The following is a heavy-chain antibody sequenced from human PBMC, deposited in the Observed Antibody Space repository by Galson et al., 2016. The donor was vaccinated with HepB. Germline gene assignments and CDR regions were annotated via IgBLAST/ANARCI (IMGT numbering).Heavy chain of an antibody. CDR2: IWYDGSNK. Sequence: SLRLSCAASGFTFSSYGMHWVRQAPGKGLEWVAVIWYDGSNKYYADSVKGRFTISRDNSKNTLYLQMNSLRAEDTAVYYCARGYYGEYYFDYWGQGTLVTVSS. CDR3: ARGYYGEYYFDY. D-gene: IGHD1-26*01. V-gene: IGHV3-33*01. J-gene: IGHJ4*02. CDR1: GFTFSSYG.